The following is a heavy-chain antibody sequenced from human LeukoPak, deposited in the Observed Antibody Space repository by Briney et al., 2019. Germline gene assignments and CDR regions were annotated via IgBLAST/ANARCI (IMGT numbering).Heavy chain of an antibody. D-gene: IGHD4-23*01. CDR3: AKDIDYGGNSGLDV. Sequence: GGSLRLSCAASGFIFSSYGMHWVRQAPGKGLEWVAVIWYDGSNKYYADSVKGRFTISRDNSKNTLYLQMNSLRAEDTAVYYCAKDIDYGGNSGLDVWGKGTTVTVSS. V-gene: IGHV3-33*06. J-gene: IGHJ6*04. CDR1: GFIFSSYG. CDR2: IWYDGSNK.